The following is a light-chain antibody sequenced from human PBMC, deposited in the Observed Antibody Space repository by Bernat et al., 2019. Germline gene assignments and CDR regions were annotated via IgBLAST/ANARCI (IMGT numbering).Light chain of an antibody. CDR1: SGDVGHYNL. CDR2: EVN. V-gene: IGLV2-23*02. Sequence: QSALTQPASVSGSPGQSITISCTGTSGDVGHYNLVSWYQQHSAKAPKLIIYEVNKRPSGVSYRFSASKSGNTASLTISGLQAEDEADYYCSSYTTSHTLVFGGGTTLTVL. CDR3: SSYTTSHTLV. J-gene: IGLJ3*02.